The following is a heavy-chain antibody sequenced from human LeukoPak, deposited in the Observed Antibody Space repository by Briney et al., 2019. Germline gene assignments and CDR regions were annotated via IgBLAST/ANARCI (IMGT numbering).Heavy chain of an antibody. CDR1: GFTFNTYA. CDR3: ATDGGDVSLNY. V-gene: IGHV3-23*01. J-gene: IGHJ4*02. Sequence: PGGSRRLSCVGSGFTFNTYALTWVRQAPGKGLEWFSLVNRGGATYYADSVRGRFTISRDNSKNTLYLQMSSLRAEDTAVYFCATDGGDVSLNYWGQGSLVTVSS. D-gene: IGHD2-21*02. CDR2: VNRGGAT.